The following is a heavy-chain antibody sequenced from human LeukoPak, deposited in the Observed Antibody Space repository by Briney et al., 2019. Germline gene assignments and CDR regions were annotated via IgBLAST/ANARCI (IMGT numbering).Heavy chain of an antibody. CDR3: ARLVGAAFDY. CDR1: GFTFSSYS. Sequence: PGGSLRLSCAASGFTFSSYSMNWVREAPGKGLEWVSSISSSSSYIYYADSVKGRFTISRDNAKNSLYLQMNSLRAEDTAVYYCARLVGAAFDYWGQGTLVTVSS. J-gene: IGHJ4*02. D-gene: IGHD1-26*01. V-gene: IGHV3-21*01. CDR2: ISSSSSYI.